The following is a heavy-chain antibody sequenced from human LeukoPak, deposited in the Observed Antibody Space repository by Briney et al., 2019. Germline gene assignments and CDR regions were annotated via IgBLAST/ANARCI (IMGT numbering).Heavy chain of an antibody. Sequence: GGSLRLSCEGSGFIFSGHWMHRVRQAPGKGLVWVSRIQDGERSATYGDSVRGRFTIPKDNAKNVLYLQMDSLRVEDTAVYYCVRGHTGTIFGVVPVNPLGYWGQGTLVTVSS. D-gene: IGHD3-3*01. CDR1: GFIFSGHW. J-gene: IGHJ4*02. CDR2: IQDGERSA. CDR3: VRGHTGTIFGVVPVNPLGY. V-gene: IGHV3-74*01.